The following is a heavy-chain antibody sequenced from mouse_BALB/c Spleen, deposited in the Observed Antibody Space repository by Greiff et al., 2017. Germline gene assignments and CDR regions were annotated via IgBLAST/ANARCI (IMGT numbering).Heavy chain of an antibody. D-gene: IGHD4-1*01. Sequence: QVQLQQPGAELVMPGASVKMSCKASGYTFTDYWMHWVKQRPGQGLEWIGAIDTSDSYTSYNQKFKGKATLTVDKSSSTAYMQLSSLTSEDSAVYYCARGAGGGNYYAMDYWGQGTSVTVSS. CDR3: ARGAGGGNYYAMDY. V-gene: IGHV1-69*01. J-gene: IGHJ4*01. CDR2: IDTSDSYT. CDR1: GYTFTDYW.